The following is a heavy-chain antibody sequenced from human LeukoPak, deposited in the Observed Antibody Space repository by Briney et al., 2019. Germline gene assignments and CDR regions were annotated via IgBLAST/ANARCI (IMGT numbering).Heavy chain of an antibody. CDR3: ARDRGGRSGLDD. V-gene: IGHV3-7*04. CDR1: GFTFSNYA. Sequence: GGSLGLSCAASGFTFSNYALSWVRQAPGKGLEWVAFIKEDGGEIYYVDSVKGRFTISRDNAENSLYLQMNSLRAEDTAVYYCARDRGGRSGLDDWGQGTLVTVSS. CDR2: IKEDGGEI. D-gene: IGHD2-15*01. J-gene: IGHJ4*02.